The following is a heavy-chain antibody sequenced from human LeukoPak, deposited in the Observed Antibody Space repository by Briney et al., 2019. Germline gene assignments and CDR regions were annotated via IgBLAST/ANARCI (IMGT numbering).Heavy chain of an antibody. CDR3: ARRRSDPGAFDI. D-gene: IGHD2-21*02. V-gene: IGHV4-39*01. J-gene: IGHJ3*02. Sequence: KSSETLSLTCSVSGGSVTNTSGYYWAWIRQSPGKRLEWIGSFYYRGNTYYNLSLKSRLTISVDTSKNQFSLKMSSVTATDTAIYYCARRRSDPGAFDIWGRGTQVTVSS. CDR1: GGSVTNTSGYY. CDR2: FYYRGNT.